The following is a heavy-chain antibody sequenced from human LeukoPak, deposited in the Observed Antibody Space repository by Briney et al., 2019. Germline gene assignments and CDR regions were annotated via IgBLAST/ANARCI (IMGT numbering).Heavy chain of an antibody. J-gene: IGHJ6*03. Sequence: SETLSLTCTVSGGSISSYYWSWIRQPAGKGLEWIGRIYTSGSTNYSPSLKSRVTMSVDTSKNQFSLKLSSVTAADTAVYYCARGVINDYYYYYYMDVWGKGTTVTVSS. CDR1: GGSISSYY. V-gene: IGHV4-4*07. D-gene: IGHD3-10*01. CDR3: ARGVINDYYYYYYMDV. CDR2: IYTSGST.